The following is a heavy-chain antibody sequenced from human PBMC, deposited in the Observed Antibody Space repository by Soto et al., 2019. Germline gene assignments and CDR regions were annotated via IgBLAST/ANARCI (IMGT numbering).Heavy chain of an antibody. V-gene: IGHV1-69*06. J-gene: IGHJ6*02. Sequence: SRKVSCKAAARTFRSYVISWVRQAPGQGLEWMGGIIPIFGTANYAQQFPRRLTITADKSPSTAYMELSSLRSDATAVYYCAAGGLVYYGMDVWGQGTTVTVSS. CDR2: IIPIFGTA. D-gene: IGHD2-15*01. CDR1: ARTFRSYV. CDR3: AAGGLVYYGMDV.